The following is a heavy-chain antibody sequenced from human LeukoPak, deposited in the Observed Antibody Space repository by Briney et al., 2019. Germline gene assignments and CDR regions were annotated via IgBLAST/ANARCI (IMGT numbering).Heavy chain of an antibody. D-gene: IGHD3-22*01. Sequence: SETLSLTCTVSGGSMSNSYLTWVRQPAGKGLEWIGRMYVSGTTNYNPSLRSRVTMSIDTSKNQFSLRLNSVTAADTAVYYCARENYYDSSGYSEGMDVWGQGITVTVS. V-gene: IGHV4-4*07. CDR2: MYVSGTT. CDR1: GGSMSNSY. J-gene: IGHJ6*02. CDR3: ARENYYDSSGYSEGMDV.